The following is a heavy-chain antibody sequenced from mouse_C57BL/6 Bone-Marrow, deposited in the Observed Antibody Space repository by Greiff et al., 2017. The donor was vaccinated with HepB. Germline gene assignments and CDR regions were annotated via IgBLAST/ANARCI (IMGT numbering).Heavy chain of an antibody. Sequence: QVHVKQPGTELVKPGASVKLSCKASGYTFTSYWMHWVKQRPGQGLEWIGNINPSNGGTNYNEKFKSKATLTVDKSSSTAYMQLSSLTSEDSAVYYCARGPDYYGSNPLWYFDVWGTGTTVTVSS. CDR2: INPSNGGT. D-gene: IGHD1-1*01. CDR1: GYTFTSYW. CDR3: ARGPDYYGSNPLWYFDV. J-gene: IGHJ1*03. V-gene: IGHV1-53*01.